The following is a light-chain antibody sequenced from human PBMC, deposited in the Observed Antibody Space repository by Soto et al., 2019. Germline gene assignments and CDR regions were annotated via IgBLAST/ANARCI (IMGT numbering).Light chain of an antibody. CDR2: EVT. CDR3: SSYTSRDTRV. CDR1: SSDVGGYNF. V-gene: IGLV2-14*01. Sequence: QSALTQPASMSGSPGQSITISCTGTSSDVGGYNFVSWYQQHPDKAPKLTLYEVTKRPSGVSDRFSGSKSGNTASLTISGLQTEDEADYYCSSYTSRDTRVFGTGTKLTVL. J-gene: IGLJ1*01.